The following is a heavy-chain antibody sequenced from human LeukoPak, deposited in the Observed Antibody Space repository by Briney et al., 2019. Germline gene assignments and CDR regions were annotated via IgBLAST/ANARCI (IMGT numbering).Heavy chain of an antibody. D-gene: IGHD3-9*01. CDR2: IKQDGSEL. CDR3: ARDDWGFDY. Sequence: GGSLRLSCAASGFTFSSSWMNGVRQSPGRGLEWVANIKQDGSELYYVDSVKGRFTISRDNAKNSLYLQMNSLRAEDTAVYYCARDDWGFDYWGQGTLVTVSS. J-gene: IGHJ4*02. CDR1: GFTFSSSW. V-gene: IGHV3-7*05.